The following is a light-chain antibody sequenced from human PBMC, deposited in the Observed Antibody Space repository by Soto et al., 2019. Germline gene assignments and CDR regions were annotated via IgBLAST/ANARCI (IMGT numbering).Light chain of an antibody. V-gene: IGLV1-40*01. Sequence: QLVLTQPPSVSEAPGQRVTISCTGSSSNIGAGYEAHWYQQVPGTAPKLLIYENNNRPSGVPDRFSGSKSGTSASLAITGLQAEDEAEYYCHSYDSSLSGYLFGTGTKLTVL. CDR1: SSNIGAGYE. J-gene: IGLJ1*01. CDR3: HSYDSSLSGYL. CDR2: ENN.